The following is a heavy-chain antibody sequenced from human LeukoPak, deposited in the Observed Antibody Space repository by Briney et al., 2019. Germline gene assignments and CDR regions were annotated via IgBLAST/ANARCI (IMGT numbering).Heavy chain of an antibody. D-gene: IGHD2-2*01. CDR1: GFTFSCYA. V-gene: IGHV3-23*01. Sequence: GGSLRLSCAASGFTFSCYAMSWVRRTPGKGLEWVSSISGSGGTTYHADSVKGRFTISRDNSKNTLFLQMNSLRAEDTAVYYCAKVQGVVPAPFDYWGQGTLVTVSS. CDR2: ISGSGGTT. CDR3: AKVQGVVPAPFDY. J-gene: IGHJ4*02.